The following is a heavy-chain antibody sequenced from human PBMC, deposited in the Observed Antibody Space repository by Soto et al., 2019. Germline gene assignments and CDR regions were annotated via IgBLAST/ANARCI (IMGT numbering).Heavy chain of an antibody. J-gene: IGHJ6*02. D-gene: IGHD2-15*01. CDR3: ARVFFSVGSCQWSCMDV. CDR2: MNPNSGGT. CDR1: GSTFTGYF. V-gene: IGHV1-2*02. Sequence: SVNLDCKASGSTFTGYFMHWVRQAPGQGIEWMGWMNPNSGGTNYAQKFQGRVTMTRDTSISTAYMEMSRLRSDDTAVYYCARVFFSVGSCQWSCMDVPCPAITLSGFS.